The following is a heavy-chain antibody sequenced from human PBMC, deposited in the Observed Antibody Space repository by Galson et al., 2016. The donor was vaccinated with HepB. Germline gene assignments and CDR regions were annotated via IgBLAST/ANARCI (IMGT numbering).Heavy chain of an antibody. CDR2: IYPGDSII. CDR3: ARHVDGAEAFGY. V-gene: IGHV5-51*01. D-gene: IGHD1-26*01. CDR1: GYNFHTYW. Sequence: QSGAEVKEPGESLRISCQGSGYNFHTYWLGWVRQMPGKGLEWMGVIYPGDSIIRYSPSFQGHVTISADNSIRTAYLQWSSLKASATAFYYCARHVDGAEAFGYWGQGTLITVSS. J-gene: IGHJ4*02.